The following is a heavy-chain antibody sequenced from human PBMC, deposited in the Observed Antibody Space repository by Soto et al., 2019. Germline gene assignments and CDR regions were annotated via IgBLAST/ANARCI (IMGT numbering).Heavy chain of an antibody. CDR2: IYYTGST. CDR1: GSSISPYY. D-gene: IGHD4-17*01. CDR3: VRVGGYYGDYPNFDY. V-gene: IGHV4-59*01. J-gene: IGHJ4*02. Sequence: KPSETLSLTCTVSGSSISPYYWSWIRQPPGKGLEWIGYIYYTGSTKYNPSLKSRVTISVAASKTQFSLRLSSVTAADTAVYYCVRVGGYYGDYPNFDYWGQGALVTVSS.